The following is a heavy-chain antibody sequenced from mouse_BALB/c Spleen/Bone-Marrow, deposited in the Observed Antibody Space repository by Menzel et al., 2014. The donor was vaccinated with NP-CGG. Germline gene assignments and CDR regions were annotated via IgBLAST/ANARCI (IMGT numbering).Heavy chain of an antibody. D-gene: IGHD2-14*01. J-gene: IGHJ3*01. CDR3: AISSEDRPLDY. CDR1: GYSFTASN. CDR2: IDPSYGGI. V-gene: IGHV1-39*01. Sequence: GPTLGNPCASVQISCKASGYSFTASNMNWVKQYNGKCLEWIGNIDPSYGGISYNQNFKVKATLTVDKSSNAAYMQLKSLTSEDSAVYYCAISSEDRPLDYWGQGTLVTVSA.